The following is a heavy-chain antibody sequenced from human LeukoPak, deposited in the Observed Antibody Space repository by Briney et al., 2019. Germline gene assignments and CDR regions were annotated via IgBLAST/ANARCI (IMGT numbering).Heavy chain of an antibody. CDR1: GGSISSYY. Sequence: SETLSLTCTVSGGSISSYYWIWIRQRPGKGLEWMGYIYYSWSTNYNPSLKSRVTISVDTSQNKFSLKLSSVTDADTAVYYCARETDGSSSHMVDFDIWGQGTMVTVSS. CDR2: IYYSWST. J-gene: IGHJ3*02. CDR3: ARETDGSSSHMVDFDI. D-gene: IGHD6-13*01. V-gene: IGHV4-59*01.